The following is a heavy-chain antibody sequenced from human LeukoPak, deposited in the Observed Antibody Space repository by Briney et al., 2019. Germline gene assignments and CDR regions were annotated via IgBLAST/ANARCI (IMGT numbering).Heavy chain of an antibody. CDR3: ARDLYGSGSYYNFDY. V-gene: IGHV1-69*01. D-gene: IGHD3-10*01. Sequence: GASVKVSCKASGGTFSSYAISWVRQAPGQGLEWMGGIIPIFGTANYAQKFQGRVTITADESTSTAYMELSSLRAEDTAVYYCARDLYGSGSYYNFDYWGQGTLVTVSS. CDR2: IIPIFGTA. J-gene: IGHJ4*02. CDR1: GGTFSSYA.